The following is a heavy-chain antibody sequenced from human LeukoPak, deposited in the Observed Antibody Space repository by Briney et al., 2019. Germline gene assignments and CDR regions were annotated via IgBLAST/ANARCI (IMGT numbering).Heavy chain of an antibody. Sequence: SQTLSLTCAISGDSVSSNSAAWNWIRQSPSRGLEWLGRTYYRSKWYNDYAVSVKSRITINPDTSKNQFSLQLNSVTPEDTAVYYCARLTLYCSSTSCYLGSIDYWGQGTLVTVSS. V-gene: IGHV6-1*01. J-gene: IGHJ4*02. D-gene: IGHD2-2*01. CDR1: GDSVSSNSAA. CDR2: TYYRSKWYN. CDR3: ARLTLYCSSTSCYLGSIDY.